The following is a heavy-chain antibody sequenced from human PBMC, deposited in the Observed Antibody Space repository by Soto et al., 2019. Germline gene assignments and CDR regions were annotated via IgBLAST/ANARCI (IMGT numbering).Heavy chain of an antibody. CDR3: ARTGYRMVYYMDV. CDR1: GGSIGSSSYY. V-gene: IGHV4-39*07. Sequence: SETLSLTCTVSGGSIGSSSYYWGWIRQPPGKGLEWIGSIYYSGSTYYNPSLKSRVTISVDTSKNQFSLKLSSVTAADTAVYYCARTGYRMVYYMDVWGKGTTVTVSS. D-gene: IGHD4-4*01. J-gene: IGHJ6*03. CDR2: IYYSGST.